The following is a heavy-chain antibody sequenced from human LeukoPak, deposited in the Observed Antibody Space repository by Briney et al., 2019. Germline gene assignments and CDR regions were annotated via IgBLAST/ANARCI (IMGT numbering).Heavy chain of an antibody. Sequence: PSETLSLTCTVCGGSISSYYWNWIRQPPGKGLEWIGYIYYSGSTNYNPSLKSRVTISVDTSKNQFSLKMSSVTAADTAVYYCARARDGHINNWFDPWGQGTLVTISS. V-gene: IGHV4-59*01. CDR3: ARARDGHINNWFDP. D-gene: IGHD5-24*01. CDR1: GGSISSYY. J-gene: IGHJ5*02. CDR2: IYYSGST.